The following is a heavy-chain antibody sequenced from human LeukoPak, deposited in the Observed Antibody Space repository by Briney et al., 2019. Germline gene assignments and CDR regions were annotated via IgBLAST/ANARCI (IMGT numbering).Heavy chain of an antibody. CDR2: INHSGST. J-gene: IGHJ4*02. V-gene: IGHV4-34*01. Sequence: PSETQSLTCAVYGGSFSGYYWSWIRQPPGKGLEWIGEINHSGSTNYNPSLKSRVTISVDTSKNQFSLKLSSVTAADTAVYYCVSGTVTTRYFDYWGQGTLVTVSS. D-gene: IGHD4-17*01. CDR1: GGSFSGYY. CDR3: VSGTVTTRYFDY.